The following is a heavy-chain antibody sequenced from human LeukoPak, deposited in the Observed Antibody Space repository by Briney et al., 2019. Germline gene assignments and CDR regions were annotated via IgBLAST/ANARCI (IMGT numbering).Heavy chain of an antibody. D-gene: IGHD2-21*02. Sequence: GASVKVSCKASGGTLSSYAISWVRQAPGQGLEWMGRIIPIFGTANYAQKFQGRVTITTDESTSTAYMELSSLRSEDTAVYYCARDAAYCGGDCYSDAFDIWGQGTMVTVSS. V-gene: IGHV1-69*05. CDR1: GGTLSSYA. CDR3: ARDAAYCGGDCYSDAFDI. CDR2: IIPIFGTA. J-gene: IGHJ3*02.